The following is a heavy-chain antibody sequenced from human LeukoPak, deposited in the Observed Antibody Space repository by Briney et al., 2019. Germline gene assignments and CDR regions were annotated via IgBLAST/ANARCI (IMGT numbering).Heavy chain of an antibody. J-gene: IGHJ6*02. Sequence: SETLSLTCAVYGGSFNDYYWSWIRQPPGKGLEWIGYIYYSGSTNYNPSLKSRVTISVDTSKNQFSLKLSSVTAADTAVYYCARSDSSSPFRSYGMDVWGQGTTVTVSS. CDR3: ARSDSSSPFRSYGMDV. D-gene: IGHD6-6*01. V-gene: IGHV4-59*08. CDR2: IYYSGST. CDR1: GGSFNDYY.